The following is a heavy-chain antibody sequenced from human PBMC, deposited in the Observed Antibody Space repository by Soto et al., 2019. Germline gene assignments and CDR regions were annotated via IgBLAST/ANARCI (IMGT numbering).Heavy chain of an antibody. CDR3: ARDRAPRGWSYLDL. Sequence: QVQLVQSGGEVKTPGSSVKISCKAFGGSFSDYAISWVRQAPGQGLEWMGGIIPIFGTPNYAQKFQDRVTFTAHESTNTAYMELSRLTSEDTAVYYCARDRAPRGWSYLDLWGQGTQVTVSS. CDR2: IIPIFGTP. J-gene: IGHJ4*02. V-gene: IGHV1-69*01. CDR1: GGSFSDYA. D-gene: IGHD2-15*01.